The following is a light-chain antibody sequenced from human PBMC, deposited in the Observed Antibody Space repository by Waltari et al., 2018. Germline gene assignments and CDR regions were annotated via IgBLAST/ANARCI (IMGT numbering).Light chain of an antibody. V-gene: IGKV1-5*01. J-gene: IGKJ2*01. CDR2: DAS. Sequence: DIQMTQSLSTLSASVGDRVTITCRASHCISTRLAWYLQKPGKAPKLLMYDASSLESGVPSRFSGSGSGTEFTLTISSLQPDDFATYYCQQYNSYSFPYTFGQGTKLEIK. CDR3: QQYNSYSFPYT. CDR1: HCISTR.